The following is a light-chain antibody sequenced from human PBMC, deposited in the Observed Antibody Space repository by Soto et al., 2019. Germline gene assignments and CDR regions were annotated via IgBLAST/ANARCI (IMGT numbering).Light chain of an antibody. CDR1: QSVSSSY. J-gene: IGKJ1*01. V-gene: IGKV3-20*01. CDR3: QQYGSSLRT. Sequence: EIVLTQSPGTLSLSPGERATLSCRASQSVSSSYLAWYQQKPGQAPRLLIYGASSRDTVIPDRFSGSGSGTDFPLTISRLEPEDFAVYYCQQYGSSLRTFGQGTKVDIK. CDR2: GAS.